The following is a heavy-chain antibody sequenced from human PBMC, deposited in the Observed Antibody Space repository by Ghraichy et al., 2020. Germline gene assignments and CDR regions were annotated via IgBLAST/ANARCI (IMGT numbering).Heavy chain of an antibody. Sequence: GGSLRLSCAASGFTFSSYGMHWVRQAPGKGLEWVAVISYDGSNKYYADSVKGRFTISRDNSKNTLYLQMNSLRAEDTAVYYCANLEGVTIFGVVWDPDTPRLYGMDVWGQGTTVTVSS. V-gene: IGHV3-30*18. CDR1: GFTFSSYG. D-gene: IGHD3-3*01. CDR2: ISYDGSNK. J-gene: IGHJ6*02. CDR3: ANLEGVTIFGVVWDPDTPRLYGMDV.